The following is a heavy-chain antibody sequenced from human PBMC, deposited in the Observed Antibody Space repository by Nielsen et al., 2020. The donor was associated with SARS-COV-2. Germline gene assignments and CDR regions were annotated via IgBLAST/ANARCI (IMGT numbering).Heavy chain of an antibody. CDR3: ARESPDSSSSYFDY. D-gene: IGHD6-6*01. CDR2: ISHEGNTL. CDR1: GFTFSTFA. J-gene: IGHJ4*02. Sequence: GGSLRLSCAASGFTFSTFAMHWVRQAPGKGLEWVAIISHEGNTLYNVGSVKGRFTISRDNSKDTLYLQMNSLRLEDTAVYYCARESPDSSSSYFDYWGQGTLVTVSS. V-gene: IGHV3-30*04.